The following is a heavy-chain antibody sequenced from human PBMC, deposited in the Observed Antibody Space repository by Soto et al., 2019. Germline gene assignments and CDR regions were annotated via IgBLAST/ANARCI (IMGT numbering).Heavy chain of an antibody. Sequence: GASVKVSCKASGGTFGSCASSWVRQAPGQGLEWMGGIIPIFGTANYAQKFQGRVTITADESTSTAYMELSSLRSEDTAVYYCARAETFYDILTGYYNANFDYWGQGTLVTVSS. D-gene: IGHD3-9*01. CDR2: IIPIFGTA. J-gene: IGHJ4*02. CDR1: GGTFGSCA. CDR3: ARAETFYDILTGYYNANFDY. V-gene: IGHV1-69*13.